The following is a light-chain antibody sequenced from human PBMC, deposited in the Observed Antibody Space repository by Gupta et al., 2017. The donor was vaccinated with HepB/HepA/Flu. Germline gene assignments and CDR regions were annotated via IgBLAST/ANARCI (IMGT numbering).Light chain of an antibody. CDR3: MQGMHWPPYT. V-gene: IGKV2-30*01. CDR2: KIS. Sequence: VVTTQSQLSLPVTLGQQASFYCRSSHSPLYSDGNTYLNWFQQRPGQSPKRLIYKISNRDSGVPDRFSGSGSGTDFILKISRVEAEDVGIYYCMQGMHWPPYTFGQGTRLEIK. CDR1: HSPLYSDGNTY. J-gene: IGKJ2*01.